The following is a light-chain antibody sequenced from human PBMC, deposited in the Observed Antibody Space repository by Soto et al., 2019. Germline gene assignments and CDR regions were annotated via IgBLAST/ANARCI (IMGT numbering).Light chain of an antibody. V-gene: IGLV1-47*02. CDR2: SND. CDR3: ATWDDSLGGPWM. CDR1: SSGIGGNY. Sequence: QSVLTQPPSASGTPGQRVTISCSGSSSGIGGNYVYWYQQLPAMAPKRLIYSNDHQPSGVPDRFSGSKSGTSASLAISVLRSEDEADYYCATWDDSLGGPWMFGGGTKVTVL. J-gene: IGLJ3*02.